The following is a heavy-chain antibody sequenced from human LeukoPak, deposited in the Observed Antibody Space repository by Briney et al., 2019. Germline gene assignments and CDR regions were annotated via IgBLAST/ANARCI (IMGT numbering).Heavy chain of an antibody. V-gene: IGHV3-21*01. CDR1: GFTFSSYS. D-gene: IGHD6-13*01. CDR2: ISSSSSYI. Sequence: GGSLRLSCAASGFTFSSYSMNWVRQAPGKGLEWVSSISSSSSYIYYADSVKGRFTISRDNAKNSLYLQMNSLRAEDTAVYYCARDKSSSWSVGFDPWGQGTLVTVSS. CDR3: ARDKSSSWSVGFDP. J-gene: IGHJ5*02.